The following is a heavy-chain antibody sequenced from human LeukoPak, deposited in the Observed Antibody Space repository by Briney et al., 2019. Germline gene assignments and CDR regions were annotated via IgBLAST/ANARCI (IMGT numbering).Heavy chain of an antibody. CDR1: GYTFTSYY. Sequence: GASVKVSCKASGYTFTSYYMHWVRQAPRQGLEWMGIINPSGGSTSYAQKFQGRVTMTRDTSTSTVYMELSSLRSEDTAVYYCAREFEAARTLDYWGQGTLVTVSS. V-gene: IGHV1-46*01. CDR2: INPSGGST. D-gene: IGHD6-6*01. J-gene: IGHJ4*02. CDR3: AREFEAARTLDY.